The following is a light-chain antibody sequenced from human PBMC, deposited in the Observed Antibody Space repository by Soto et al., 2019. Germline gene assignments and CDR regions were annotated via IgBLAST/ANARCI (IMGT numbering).Light chain of an antibody. J-gene: IGKJ1*01. CDR2: GAS. CDR3: QHYNNWTPWT. Sequence: EIVMTQSPATLSVSPGERATLSCRASQSVSSNLAWYQQKPGQAPRLLIYGASTRATGIPARFSGSGSGTEFTLTISSLQSEDVAVYYCQHYNNWTPWTFGQGNKVEIK. CDR1: QSVSSN. V-gene: IGKV3-15*01.